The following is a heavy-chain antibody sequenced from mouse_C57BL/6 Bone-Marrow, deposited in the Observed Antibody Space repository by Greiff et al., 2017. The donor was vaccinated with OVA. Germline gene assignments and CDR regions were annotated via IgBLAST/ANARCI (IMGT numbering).Heavy chain of an antibody. CDR3: TRGIEGAMDY. J-gene: IGHJ4*01. V-gene: IGHV1-5*01. Sequence: SGTVLARPGASVKMSCKTSGYTFTSYWMHWVKQRPGQGLEWIGDIYPGNSDTSYNQKFKGKATLTAVTSASTAYMELSSLTNEDSAVCCCTRGIEGAMDYGGQGTSVTVSS. CDR2: IYPGNSDT. CDR1: GYTFTSYW.